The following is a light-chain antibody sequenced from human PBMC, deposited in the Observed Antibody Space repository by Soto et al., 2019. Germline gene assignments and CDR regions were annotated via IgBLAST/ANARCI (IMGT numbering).Light chain of an antibody. Sequence: EIVMTQSPATLSVSPGERATLSCRASQSVRSNLAWYQQKPGQPPRLLIYGASTGATGIPARFSGSGSGTEFTLTISSLQSEDFAVYYCQQYNNWPLTFGGGTKVEIK. CDR3: QQYNNWPLT. CDR2: GAS. J-gene: IGKJ4*01. CDR1: QSVRSN. V-gene: IGKV3-15*01.